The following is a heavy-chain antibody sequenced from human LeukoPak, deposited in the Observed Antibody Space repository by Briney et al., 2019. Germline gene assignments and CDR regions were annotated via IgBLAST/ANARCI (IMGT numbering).Heavy chain of an antibody. J-gene: IGHJ4*02. V-gene: IGHV3-30*18. CDR2: ISYDGSYK. D-gene: IGHD4-17*01. Sequence: GGSLRLSCAASGFTFSSYDMLWVRQAPGKGLEWVAVISYDGSYKFYADSVKGRFTISRDNSKNTLYLQMNSLKTDDTAVYYCANYGDYQYFDYWGQGTPVTVSS. CDR1: GFTFSSYD. CDR3: ANYGDYQYFDY.